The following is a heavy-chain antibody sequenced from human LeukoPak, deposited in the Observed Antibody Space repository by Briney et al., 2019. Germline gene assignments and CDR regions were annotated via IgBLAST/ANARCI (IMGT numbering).Heavy chain of an antibody. V-gene: IGHV3-11*06. CDR2: ISSSGTYT. D-gene: IGHD5-12*01. CDR1: GFTFSDYY. J-gene: IGHJ4*02. Sequence: GGSLRLSCAASGFTFSDYYVNWIRQAPGKGLEWVSYISSSGTYTNYVDSVKGRFTISRDSGENSVSLQMNSLRTEDTAVYYCARGRYSGYDRWFDYWGQGALVTVSS. CDR3: ARGRYSGYDRWFDY.